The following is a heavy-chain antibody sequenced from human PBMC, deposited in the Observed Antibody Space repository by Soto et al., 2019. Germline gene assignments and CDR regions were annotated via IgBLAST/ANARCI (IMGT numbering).Heavy chain of an antibody. D-gene: IGHD3-10*01. J-gene: IGHJ4*02. Sequence: QLQLQESGPGLVKPSETLSLTCSVSVGSISTSSYFWGWIRQPPGKGLEWVGAVHSSGSANSRSSLPSRVTISVDTSQNQFSLRLRSVTAADTAVYYCARHRWGSGSYSGLLDFWGQGALVTVSS. V-gene: IGHV4-39*01. CDR3: ARHRWGSGSYSGLLDF. CDR2: VHSSGSA. CDR1: VGSISTSSYF.